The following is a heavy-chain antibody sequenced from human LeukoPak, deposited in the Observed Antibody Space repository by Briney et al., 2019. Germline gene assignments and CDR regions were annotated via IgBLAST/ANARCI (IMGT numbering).Heavy chain of an antibody. CDR3: ARPQPDYYDSLHAFDI. D-gene: IGHD3-22*01. V-gene: IGHV1-69*13. CDR2: IIPILGTA. J-gene: IGHJ3*02. CDR1: GGTFSSYA. Sequence: SVRVSCKASGGTFSSYAISWVRQAPGQGLKWMGGIIPILGTANYAQKFQGRVTITADESTSTAYMELSSLRSEDTAVYYCARPQPDYYDSLHAFDIWGQGTMVTVSS.